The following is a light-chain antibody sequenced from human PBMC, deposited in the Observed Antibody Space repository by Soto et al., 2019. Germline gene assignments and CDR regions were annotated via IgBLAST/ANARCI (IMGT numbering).Light chain of an antibody. Sequence: EIVLTQSPATLSLSPGEGATLSCRASQSVSSYLAWYQQKPGQAPRLLIYDATNRATGIPARFSGSGSGTDFTLCISSLEPEDFAVYYCQQRSNWPVTFGLGTKVE. CDR1: QSVSSY. CDR3: QQRSNWPVT. CDR2: DAT. J-gene: IGKJ1*01. V-gene: IGKV3-11*01.